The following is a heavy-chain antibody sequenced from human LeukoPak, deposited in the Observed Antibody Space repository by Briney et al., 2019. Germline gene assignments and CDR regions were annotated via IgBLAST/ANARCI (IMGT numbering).Heavy chain of an antibody. CDR2: ISSSGNTM. V-gene: IGHV3-48*04. Sequence: GGSLRLSCAASGFHFSNYSMNWVRQAPGRGLEWVSYISSSGNTMYYADSLKGRFTVSRDNAKNTLYLQMNSLRAEDTAVYYCAKDFNYYGSGSYYHWGQGTLATVSS. D-gene: IGHD3-10*01. J-gene: IGHJ5*02. CDR1: GFHFSNYS. CDR3: AKDFNYYGSGSYYH.